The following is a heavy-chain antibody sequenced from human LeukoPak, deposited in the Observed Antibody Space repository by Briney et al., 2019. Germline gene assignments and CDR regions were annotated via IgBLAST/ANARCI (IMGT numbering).Heavy chain of an antibody. V-gene: IGHV4-31*03. CDR1: GGSISRGGDY. CDR2: ISGSGST. D-gene: IGHD3-10*01. J-gene: IGHJ4*02. CDR3: ARVPIIRGVIED. Sequence: SETLSLTCSVSGGSISRGGDYWIWIRQHPEKGLEWIGYISGSGSTYYNPSLRSRVIISADTSKNQFSLKLTSVTAADTAVFYCARVPIIRGVIEDWGQGTLVSVSS.